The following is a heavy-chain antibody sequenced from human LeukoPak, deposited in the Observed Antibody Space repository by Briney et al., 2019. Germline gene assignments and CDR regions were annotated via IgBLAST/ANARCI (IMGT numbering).Heavy chain of an antibody. CDR3: AIWGSKTYSDPAFDY. Sequence: ASVKVSCKVSGYTLTESTIHWVRQAPGKGLEWMGGFDPEDGETIYAQKFQGRVTMTEDTSTDTAYMEVTSLRSEDTAVYYCAIWGSKTYSDPAFDYWGQGTLVTVSS. CDR2: FDPEDGET. D-gene: IGHD3-16*01. CDR1: GYTLTEST. V-gene: IGHV1-24*01. J-gene: IGHJ4*02.